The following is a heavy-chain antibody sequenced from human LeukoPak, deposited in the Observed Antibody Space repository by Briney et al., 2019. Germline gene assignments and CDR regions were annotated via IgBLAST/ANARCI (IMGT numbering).Heavy chain of an antibody. CDR2: ISAYNGNT. Sequence: ASVTVSCKASGYTFTSHGISWERQAPGQGLEWKGWISAYNGNTNYAQKLQGRVTMTTGTSTSTAYMELRSLRSDDTAVYYCARARGYCSGGSCRHFDYWGQGTLVTVSS. V-gene: IGHV1-18*04. D-gene: IGHD2-15*01. J-gene: IGHJ4*02. CDR1: GYTFTSHG. CDR3: ARARGYCSGGSCRHFDY.